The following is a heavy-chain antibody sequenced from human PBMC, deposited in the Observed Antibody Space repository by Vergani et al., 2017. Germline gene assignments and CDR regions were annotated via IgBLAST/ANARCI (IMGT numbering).Heavy chain of an antibody. CDR2: ISSSSDI. J-gene: IGHJ4*02. V-gene: IGHV3-21*01. CDR3: AKDFDY. Sequence: VQLVESGGGVVQPGRSLRLSCAASGFTFKSYSMNWVRQAPGKGLEWVSFISSSSDIYYADSVKGRFTISRDNAKRSLYLQMNSLRAEDTAVYYCAKDFDYWGQGTLVTVSS. CDR1: GFTFKSYS.